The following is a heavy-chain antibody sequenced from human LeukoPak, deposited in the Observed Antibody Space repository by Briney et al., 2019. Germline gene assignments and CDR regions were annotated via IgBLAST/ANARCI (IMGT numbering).Heavy chain of an antibody. J-gene: IGHJ3*02. V-gene: IGHV4-59*01. CDR1: GGSISSYY. CDR2: IYYSGST. D-gene: IGHD4-17*01. Sequence: SEALSLTCTVSGGSISSYYWSWIRQPPGKGLEWIGYIYYSGSTNYNPSLKSRVTISVDTSKNQFSLKLSSVTAADTVVYYCARVRDEYGDYPGGFDIWGQGTMVTVSS. CDR3: ARVRDEYGDYPGGFDI.